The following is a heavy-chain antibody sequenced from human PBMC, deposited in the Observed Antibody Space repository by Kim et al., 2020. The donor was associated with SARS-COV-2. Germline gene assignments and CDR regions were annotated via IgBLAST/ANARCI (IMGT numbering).Heavy chain of an antibody. J-gene: IGHJ4*02. CDR3: ARGQAPIVATTATFDY. V-gene: IGHV4-34*01. D-gene: IGHD5-12*01. Sequence: SPKRRVTISVDTSKNQFSLKRSSVTAADTAVYYCARGQAPIVATTATFDYWGQGTLVTVSS.